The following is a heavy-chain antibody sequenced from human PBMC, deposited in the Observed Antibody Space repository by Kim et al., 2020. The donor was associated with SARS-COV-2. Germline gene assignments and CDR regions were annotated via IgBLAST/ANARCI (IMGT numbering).Heavy chain of an antibody. Sequence: SETLSLTCTVSGGSISSSSYYWGWIRQPPGKGLEWIGSIYYSGSTYYNPSLKSRVTISVDTSKNQFSLKLSSVTAADTAVYYCARGLRAAQYYFDYWGQGTLVTVSS. CDR2: IYYSGST. D-gene: IGHD6-6*01. CDR1: GGSISSSSYY. J-gene: IGHJ4*02. CDR3: ARGLRAAQYYFDY. V-gene: IGHV4-39*01.